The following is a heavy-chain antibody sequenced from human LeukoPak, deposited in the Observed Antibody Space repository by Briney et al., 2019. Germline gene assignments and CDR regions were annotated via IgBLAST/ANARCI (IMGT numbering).Heavy chain of an antibody. CDR2: VNRDGSET. J-gene: IGHJ6*02. CDR1: GLIFSNYW. Sequence: PGGSLRLSCAASGLIFSNYWMTWVRQAPGRGPEWVANVNRDGSETYYLDSVKGRFTISKDNAKNSLYLQMNSLRAEDTALYHCARNNGMDVWGQGTTVIVSS. V-gene: IGHV3-7*03. CDR3: ARNNGMDV.